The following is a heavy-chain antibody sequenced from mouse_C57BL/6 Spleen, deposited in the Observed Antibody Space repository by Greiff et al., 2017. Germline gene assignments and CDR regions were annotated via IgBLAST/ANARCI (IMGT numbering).Heavy chain of an antibody. CDR2: IYPGSGNT. J-gene: IGHJ4*01. CDR1: GYTFTDYY. D-gene: IGHD2-4*01. V-gene: IGHV1-76*01. Sequence: QVQLQQSGAELVRPGASVKLSCKASGYTFTDYYINWVKQRPGQGLEWIARIYPGSGNTYYNEKFKGKATLTAEKSSSTAYMQLSSLTSEDSAVYFCARSIYYDYDEGYAMDYWGQGTSVTVSS. CDR3: ARSIYYDYDEGYAMDY.